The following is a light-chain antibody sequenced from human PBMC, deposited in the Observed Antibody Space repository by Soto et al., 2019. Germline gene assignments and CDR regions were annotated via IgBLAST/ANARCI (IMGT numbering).Light chain of an antibody. CDR1: QSISTW. V-gene: IGKV1-5*01. CDR3: QQYNSYSRT. J-gene: IGKJ1*01. CDR2: DAS. Sequence: DIQMTQSPSTLSAAVGDRVTITCRASQSISTWLAWYQQKPGKAPNLLIYDASNLESGVPSRFSGSGSGTEFTLTISSLQPDDFATYYCQQYNSYSRTVGQGTMVDSK.